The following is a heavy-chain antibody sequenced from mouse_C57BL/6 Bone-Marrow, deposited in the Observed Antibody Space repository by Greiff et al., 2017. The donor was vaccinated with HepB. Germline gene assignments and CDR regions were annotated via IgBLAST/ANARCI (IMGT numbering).Heavy chain of an antibody. D-gene: IGHD2-9*01. V-gene: IGHV1-19*01. CDR2: INPYNGGT. CDR3: ASLLWLRRGFAY. J-gene: IGHJ3*01. CDR1: GYTFTDYY. Sequence: EVQLQQSGPVLMKPGASVKMSCKASGYTFTDYYMNWVKQSHGKSLEWIGVINPYNGGTSYNQKFKGKATLTVDKSSSTAYMELNSLTSEDSAVYYCASLLWLRRGFAYWGQGTLVTVSA.